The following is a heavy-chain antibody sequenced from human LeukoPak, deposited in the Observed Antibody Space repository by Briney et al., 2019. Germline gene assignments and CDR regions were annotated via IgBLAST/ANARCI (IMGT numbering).Heavy chain of an antibody. CDR1: GFTFSTYY. J-gene: IGHJ4*02. V-gene: IGHV3-7*01. CDR2: IKQDGSQK. Sequence: GGSLRLSCAASGFTFSTYYMTWVRQAPGEGLERVANIKQDGSQKYYVDSVQGRFTISRDNAKNSLYLQMNSLRAEDTAVYYCAAQRAVGFDYWGQGTLVTVSS. D-gene: IGHD6-19*01. CDR3: AAQRAVGFDY.